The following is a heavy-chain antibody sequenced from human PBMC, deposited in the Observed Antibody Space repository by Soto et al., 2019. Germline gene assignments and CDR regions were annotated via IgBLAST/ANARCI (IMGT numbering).Heavy chain of an antibody. CDR1: GGSISSGGYY. J-gene: IGHJ4*02. V-gene: IGHV4-31*03. Sequence: QVQLQESGPGLVKPSQTLSLTCTVSGGSISSGGYYWSWIRQHPGKGLEWIGYIYYSGSTYYNPSCHRRVTISVDTSKNQFSLKLSSVTAADTAVYSCARDSYGGNGGDWGQGTLVTVSS. CDR2: IYYSGST. CDR3: ARDSYGGNGGD. D-gene: IGHD4-17*01.